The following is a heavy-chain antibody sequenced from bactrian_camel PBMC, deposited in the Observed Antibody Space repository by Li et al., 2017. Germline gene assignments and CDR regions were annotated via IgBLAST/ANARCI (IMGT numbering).Heavy chain of an antibody. D-gene: IGHD6*01. J-gene: IGHJ4*01. Sequence: HVQLVESGGGSVQAGGSLTLSCVASGDSSSTICMGWFRQAPGKEREGVAAVDDDDRPNYVSTYYARSVRGRFTISKDNAKNTLNLHMNSLKPEDTAVYYCAAIHLSMAGCPREYVYWGQGTQVTVS. V-gene: IGHV3S54*01. CDR3: AAIHLSMAGCPREYVY. CDR1: GDSSSTIC. CDR2: VDDDDRPNYVST.